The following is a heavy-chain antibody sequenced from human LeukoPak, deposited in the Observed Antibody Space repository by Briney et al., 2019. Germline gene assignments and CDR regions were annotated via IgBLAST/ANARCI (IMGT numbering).Heavy chain of an antibody. CDR3: ARVRQTYYYGSGSYNDY. Sequence: GGSLRLSCAASGFTFSSYGMHWVRQAPVKGLEWVAAIWYDGSNKDYADSVKGRFTISRDNSKNTLYLQMSSLRVEDTAVYYCARVRQTYYYGSGSYNDYWGQGTLVTVSS. CDR2: IWYDGSNK. D-gene: IGHD3-10*01. V-gene: IGHV3-33*01. CDR1: GFTFSSYG. J-gene: IGHJ4*02.